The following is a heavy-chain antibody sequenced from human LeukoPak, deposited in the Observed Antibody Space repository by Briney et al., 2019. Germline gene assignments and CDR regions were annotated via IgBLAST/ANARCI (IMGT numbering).Heavy chain of an antibody. D-gene: IGHD2-2*02. CDR2: IYHSGST. V-gene: IGHV4-38-2*01. Sequence: PSETLSLTCAVSGYSISSGYYWGWIRQPPGKGLEWIGSIYHSGSTYYNPSLKSRVTISVDTSKNQFSLKLSSVTAADTAVYYCARHHIVVVPAAIYARREDWFDPWAREPWSPSPQ. CDR1: GYSISSGYY. J-gene: IGHJ5*02. CDR3: ARHHIVVVPAAIYARREDWFDP.